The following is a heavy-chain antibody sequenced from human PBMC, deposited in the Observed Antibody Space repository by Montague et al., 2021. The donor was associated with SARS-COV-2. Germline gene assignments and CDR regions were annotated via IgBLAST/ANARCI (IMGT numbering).Heavy chain of an antibody. CDR1: GGSFSGYY. V-gene: IGHV4-34*01. D-gene: IGHD2-2*01. CDR2: ISHSGSA. J-gene: IGHJ6*02. Sequence: SETLSLTCAVYGGSFSGYYWSWIRQPPGPGLELIGEISHSGSANSNPYLKSRVTISIDTSTTQFSLKLSPVTAADTAVYYCARFAYRLRFIASYYGMDVWGQGTTVTVSS. CDR3: ARFAYRLRFIASYYGMDV.